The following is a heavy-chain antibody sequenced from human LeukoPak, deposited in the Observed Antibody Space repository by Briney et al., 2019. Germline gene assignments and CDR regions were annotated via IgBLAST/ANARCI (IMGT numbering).Heavy chain of an antibody. Sequence: PGGSLRLSCAGSGFTFSGSAMHWVRQASGKGLEWVGRIRSEANNYATAYAASVKGRFTISRDDSKNTAYLQMNSLRTEDTAVYYCTRRFGVNSWWFDPWGQGTLVTVSS. V-gene: IGHV3-73*01. CDR3: TRRFGVNSWWFDP. J-gene: IGHJ5*02. CDR2: IRSEANNYAT. CDR1: GFTFSGSA. D-gene: IGHD4-23*01.